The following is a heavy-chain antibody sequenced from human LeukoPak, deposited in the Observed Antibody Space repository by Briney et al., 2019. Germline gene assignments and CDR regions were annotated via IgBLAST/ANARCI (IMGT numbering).Heavy chain of an antibody. CDR1: GFTFSSYW. CDR2: INTDGSST. CDR3: AREGYCSSGSCRREINYYYGMDV. J-gene: IGHJ6*02. Sequence: GGSLRLSCAASGFTFSSYWMHWVRHAPGRGLVWVSRINTDGSSTTYADSVKGRFTISRDNAKNTVYLQMNSLRAEDTAVYYCAREGYCSSGSCRREINYYYGMDVWGQGTTVTVSS. D-gene: IGHD2-15*01. V-gene: IGHV3-74*01.